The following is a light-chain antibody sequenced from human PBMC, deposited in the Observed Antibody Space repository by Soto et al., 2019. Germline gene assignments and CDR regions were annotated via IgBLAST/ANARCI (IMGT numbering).Light chain of an antibody. J-gene: IGKJ3*01. CDR3: QQYGGSPFS. V-gene: IGKV3-20*01. CDR2: NTF. CDR1: QSFSTSY. Sequence: EIVLTQSPGTLSLSPGVRTTLSCRASQSFSTSYLAWYQHKPGQAPRLLIHNTFTRATGIPDRFSGSGSGTDFTLTISRLEPEDFAVYYCQQYGGSPFSFGPGTKVDIK.